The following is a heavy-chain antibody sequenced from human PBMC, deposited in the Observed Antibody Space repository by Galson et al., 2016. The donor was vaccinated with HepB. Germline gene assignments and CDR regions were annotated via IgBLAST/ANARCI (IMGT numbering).Heavy chain of an antibody. CDR1: GFTFSPYS. Sequence: SLRLSCAASGFTFSPYSMHWVRQAPGKGLEYISTISNDGRSRHFVDSVRGRFTISRDNSKNTVYLQMSSLRPEDSATYYCLKSGYCGITDCFHAFDIWGQGTMVTVSS. CDR2: ISNDGRSR. CDR3: LKSGYCGITDCFHAFDI. V-gene: IGHV3-64D*08. J-gene: IGHJ3*02. D-gene: IGHD2-2*01.